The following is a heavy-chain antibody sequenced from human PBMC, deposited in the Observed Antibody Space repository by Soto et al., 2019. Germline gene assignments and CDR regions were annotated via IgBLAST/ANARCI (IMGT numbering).Heavy chain of an antibody. CDR1: GYTFTSYD. CDR2: MNPNSGNT. V-gene: IGHV1-8*02. Sequence: ASVKVSCKASGYTFTSYDINWVRQATGQGLEWMGWMNPNSGNTGYAQKFQGRVTMTRNTSISTAYMELSSLRSEDTAVYYCARRSYCSSTSCYYYYYYMDVWGKGTTVTVSS. CDR3: ARRSYCSSTSCYYYYYYMDV. D-gene: IGHD2-2*01. J-gene: IGHJ6*03.